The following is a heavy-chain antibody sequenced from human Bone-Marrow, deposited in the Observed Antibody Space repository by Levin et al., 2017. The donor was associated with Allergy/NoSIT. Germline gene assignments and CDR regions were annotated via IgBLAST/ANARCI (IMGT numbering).Heavy chain of an antibody. CDR2: ISTTGNYI. CDR1: GFTFTSYN. J-gene: IGHJ4*02. V-gene: IGHV3-21*01. CDR3: ARDQGIVAVSFDH. Sequence: GGSLRLSCAASGFTFTSYNMNWVRQAPGKGLEWVSSISTTGNYIYYADSVRGRFTISRDNANNSLYLQMHSLRAEDTGVYYCARDQGIVAVSFDHWGQGTLVTVSS. D-gene: IGHD6-13*01.